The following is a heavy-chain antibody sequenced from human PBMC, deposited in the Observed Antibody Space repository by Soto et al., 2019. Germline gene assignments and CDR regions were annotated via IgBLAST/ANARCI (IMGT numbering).Heavy chain of an antibody. CDR1: GYTFTSYG. J-gene: IGHJ1*01. Sequence: QVQLVQSGAEVKKPGASVKVSCKASGYTFTSYGISWVRQAPGQGLEWMGWISAYNGNTNYAQKLQGRVTMTTDTSTSTAYRELRSLRAGDTAGYYCARDANGSGWYEIIQHWGQGTLVTVSS. V-gene: IGHV1-18*01. D-gene: IGHD6-19*01. CDR2: ISAYNGNT. CDR3: ARDANGSGWYEIIQH.